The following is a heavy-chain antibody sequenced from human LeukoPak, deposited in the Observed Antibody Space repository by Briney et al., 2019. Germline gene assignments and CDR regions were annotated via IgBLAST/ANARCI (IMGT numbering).Heavy chain of an antibody. CDR1: GGSISSYY. J-gene: IGHJ3*02. D-gene: IGHD5-24*01. V-gene: IGHV4-59*01. Sequence: KASETLSLTCTVSGGSISSYYWSWIRQPPGKGLEWIGYIYYSGSTNYNPSLKSRVTISVDTSKNQFSLKLSSVTAADTAVYYCARDSKRWLQQNRGNAFDIWGQGTMVTVSS. CDR2: IYYSGST. CDR3: ARDSKRWLQQNRGNAFDI.